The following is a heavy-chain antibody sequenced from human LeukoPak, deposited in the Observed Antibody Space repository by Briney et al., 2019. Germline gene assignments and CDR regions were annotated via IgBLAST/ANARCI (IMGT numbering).Heavy chain of an antibody. D-gene: IGHD3-9*01. J-gene: IGHJ4*02. CDR2: ISSSSSYI. CDR1: GFTFSSYS. Sequence: GGSLRLSCAASGFTFSSYSMNWVRQAPGKGLEWVSSISSSSSYIYYADSVKGRFTISRDNAKNSLYLQMNSLRAEDTAVYYCARGGGYFDWLPKPFDYWGQGTLVTVSS. CDR3: ARGGGYFDWLPKPFDY. V-gene: IGHV3-21*01.